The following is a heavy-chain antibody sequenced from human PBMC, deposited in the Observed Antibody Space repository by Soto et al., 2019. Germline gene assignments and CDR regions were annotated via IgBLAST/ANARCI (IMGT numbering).Heavy chain of an antibody. CDR3: ARAAITSYGVFDY. CDR1: GYTFTSYG. Sequence: ASVKVSCKASGYTFTSYGISWVRQAPGQGLEWMGWITYNGDTNYPQRLQGRVTMTTDTSTSTAYMELRSPRSDDTAVYYCARAAITSYGVFDYWGQGTLVTVSS. CDR2: ITYNGDT. D-gene: IGHD3-10*01. V-gene: IGHV1-18*01. J-gene: IGHJ4*02.